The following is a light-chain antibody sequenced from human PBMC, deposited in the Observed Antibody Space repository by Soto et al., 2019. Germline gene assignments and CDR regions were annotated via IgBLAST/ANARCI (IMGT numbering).Light chain of an antibody. J-gene: IGKJ5*01. CDR3: QQTYSIPYT. Sequence: DIQMTQSPSSLSASVGYRVTIACRASQSISRYLTWCQQRPGKAPKLLIYAASTLQSEVPSRFTGSGSGTEFTLTISSLQPEDFATYYCQQTYSIPYTFGQGTRLEI. CDR2: AAS. CDR1: QSISRY. V-gene: IGKV1-39*01.